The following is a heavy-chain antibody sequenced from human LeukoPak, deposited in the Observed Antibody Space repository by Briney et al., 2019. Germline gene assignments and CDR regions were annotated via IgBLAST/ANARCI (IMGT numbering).Heavy chain of an antibody. J-gene: IGHJ4*02. CDR1: GFTFSSYG. CDR2: ISYDVSNK. D-gene: IGHD3-3*01. V-gene: IGHV3-30*18. CDR3: AKEVKDTGYYHLDN. Sequence: GGSLRLSCAASGFTFSSYGMHWVRQAPGKGLEWVAVISYDVSNKYYADSVKGRFTISRDNSKNTLYLQMNRLRDEDTALFYCAKEVKDTGYYHLDNWGQGTLVTVSS.